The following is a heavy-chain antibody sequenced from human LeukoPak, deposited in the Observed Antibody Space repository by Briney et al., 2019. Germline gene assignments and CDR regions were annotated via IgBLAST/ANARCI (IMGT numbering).Heavy chain of an antibody. J-gene: IGHJ3*02. V-gene: IGHV3-7*03. Sequence: GGSLRLSCAASGFTFSSYTMSWVRQAPGKGLEWVANIKQDGSQRYYLDSVKGRFTISRDNAKNSLYLQMNSLRAEDTAIYYCARDSNYYDGSAYYDVFDIWGQGTMVIVSS. CDR3: ARDSNYYDGSAYYDVFDI. D-gene: IGHD3-22*01. CDR2: IKQDGSQR. CDR1: GFTFSSYT.